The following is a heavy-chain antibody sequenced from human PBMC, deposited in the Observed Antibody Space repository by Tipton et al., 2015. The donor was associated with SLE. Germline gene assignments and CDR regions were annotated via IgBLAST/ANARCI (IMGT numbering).Heavy chain of an antibody. J-gene: IGHJ4*02. CDR1: GFTFSSYA. Sequence: GSLRLSCAASGFTFSSYAMSWVRQAPGKGLEWVSVIYSGGSSTYYADSVKGRFTISRDNSKNTLYLQMNSLRAEDTAVYYCARDKEGAIDYWGQGTLVTVSS. CDR3: ARDKEGAIDY. CDR2: IYSGGSST. V-gene: IGHV3-23*03. D-gene: IGHD1-26*01.